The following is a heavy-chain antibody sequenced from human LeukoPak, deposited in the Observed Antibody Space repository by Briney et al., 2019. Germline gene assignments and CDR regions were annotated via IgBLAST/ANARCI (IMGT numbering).Heavy chain of an antibody. J-gene: IGHJ4*01. CDR2: IQDEGISK. D-gene: IGHD1-26*01. CDR1: GFPFRSYD. Sequence: TGGSLRLSCLGSGFPFRSYDMHWVRQAPGKGPEWVAYIQDEGISKNYGDSVKGRFDISRDNSKNTVYLDMASLTVADTALYYCAKARDSANYYFDSWGHGTPVIVSS. CDR3: AKARDSANYYFDS. V-gene: IGHV3-30*02.